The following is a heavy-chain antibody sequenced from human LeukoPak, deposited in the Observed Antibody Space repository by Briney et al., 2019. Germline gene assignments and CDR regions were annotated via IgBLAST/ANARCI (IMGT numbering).Heavy chain of an antibody. CDR1: GFTFSSYN. V-gene: IGHV3-21*01. J-gene: IGHJ4*02. CDR2: ISTRGYI. D-gene: IGHD3-22*01. CDR3: ARDIYHDSSGYYVY. Sequence: GGSLRLSCEASGFTFSSYNMNWVRQAPGKGLEWVSSISTRGYIYYADSVKGRFTISRDNTKNSLYLQMNSLRAEDTAVYYCARDIYHDSSGYYVYWGQGTLVTVSS.